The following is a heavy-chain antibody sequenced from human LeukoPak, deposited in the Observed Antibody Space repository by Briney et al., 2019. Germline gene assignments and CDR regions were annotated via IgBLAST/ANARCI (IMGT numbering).Heavy chain of an antibody. CDR1: GGSFSGYY. V-gene: IGHV4-34*01. CDR3: ARDYGGNYHFDY. CDR2: INHSGST. Sequence: SETLSLTCAVYGGSFSGYYWSWIRQPPGKGLEWIGEINHSGSTNYNPSLKSRVTISVDTSKNQFSLKLSSVTAADTAVYYCARDYGGNYHFDYWGQGTLVTVSS. J-gene: IGHJ4*02. D-gene: IGHD4-23*01.